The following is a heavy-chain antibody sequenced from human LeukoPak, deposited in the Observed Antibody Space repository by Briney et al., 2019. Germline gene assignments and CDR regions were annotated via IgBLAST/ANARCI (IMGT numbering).Heavy chain of an antibody. CDR3: ARVLDDSSGYWFYYGMDV. CDR2: ISAYNGNT. V-gene: IGHV1-18*01. Sequence: ASVKVSCKASGYTFTSYGISWVRLAPGQGLEWMGWISAYNGNTNYAQKLQGRVTMTTDTSTSTAYMELRSLRSDDTAVYYCARVLDDSSGYWFYYGMDVWGQGTTVTVSS. J-gene: IGHJ6*02. CDR1: GYTFTSYG. D-gene: IGHD3-22*01.